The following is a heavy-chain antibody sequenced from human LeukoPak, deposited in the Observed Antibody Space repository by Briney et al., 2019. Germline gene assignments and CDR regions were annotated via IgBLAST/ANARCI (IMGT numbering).Heavy chain of an antibody. CDR3: ARFVCCGRELVYFDY. CDR2: INTNTGNP. Sequence: GASVKVSCKASGYTFTSYAMNWVRQAPGQGLEWMGWINTNTGNPTYAQGFTGRFVFSLDTSVSTAYLQISSLKAEDTAVYYCARFVCCGRELVYFDYWGQGTLVTVSS. CDR1: GYTFTSYA. J-gene: IGHJ4*02. D-gene: IGHD1-26*01. V-gene: IGHV7-4-1*02.